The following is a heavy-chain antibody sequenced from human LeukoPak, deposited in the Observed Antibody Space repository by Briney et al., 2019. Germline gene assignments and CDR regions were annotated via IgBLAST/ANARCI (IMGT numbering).Heavy chain of an antibody. J-gene: IGHJ3*02. Sequence: GGSLTLSCAASGFTFSSYAMHWVRQAPGKGIEWEAVISSDGSNKYYADSGRGRFTISRDNSKNTLYLQMNSLRAEDTAVYYCARECDDGYCSSTSCCADAFDIWGQGTMVTVSS. CDR3: ARECDDGYCSSTSCCADAFDI. V-gene: IGHV3-30*01. CDR2: ISSDGSNK. CDR1: GFTFSSYA. D-gene: IGHD2-2*03.